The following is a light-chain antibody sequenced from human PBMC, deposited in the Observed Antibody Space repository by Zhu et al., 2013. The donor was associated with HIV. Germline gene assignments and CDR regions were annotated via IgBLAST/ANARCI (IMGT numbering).Light chain of an antibody. CDR2: GAS. J-gene: IGKJ1*01. CDR3: QQYTTWPWT. Sequence: ESVLTQSPGTLSLSPGERATLSCRASQSVSSNYLAWYQQRPGQAPRLLIYGASSRATGIPDRFSGSGSGTEFTLTITSLQSEDFAVYFCQQYTTWPWTFGQGTKVEIK. CDR1: QSVSSNY. V-gene: IGKV3-20*01.